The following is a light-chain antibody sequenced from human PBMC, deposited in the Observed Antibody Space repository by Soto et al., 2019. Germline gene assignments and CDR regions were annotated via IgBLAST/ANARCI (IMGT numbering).Light chain of an antibody. J-gene: IGKJ1*01. CDR3: QQYSIWRT. CDR2: AAS. V-gene: IGKV3-15*01. Sequence: EIVLTQSPATPSLSPGERVTLSCRASQSISINLAWYQHKPGQAPRLLIYAASTRATGIPARFSGSGSGTEFTLTFSSLQSEDFAVYYCQQYSIWRTFGQGTKVDIK. CDR1: QSISIN.